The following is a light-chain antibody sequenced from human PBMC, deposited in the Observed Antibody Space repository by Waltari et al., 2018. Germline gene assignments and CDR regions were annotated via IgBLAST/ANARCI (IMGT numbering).Light chain of an antibody. Sequence: QSVLTQPPSVSAAPGQKVTISCSGSISNIGNYYVSWYHQLPGAAPKLLIDDNNKRPSGIPDRFSASKSGTSATWCITGLQIGDEADYYCATWDNSLSEVVFGGGTKLTVL. CDR3: ATWDNSLSEVV. CDR1: ISNIGNYY. J-gene: IGLJ2*01. CDR2: DNN. V-gene: IGLV1-51*01.